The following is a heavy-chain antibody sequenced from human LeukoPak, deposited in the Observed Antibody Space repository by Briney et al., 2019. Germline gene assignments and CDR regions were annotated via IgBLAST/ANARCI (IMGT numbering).Heavy chain of an antibody. Sequence: GGSLRLSCAASGFTFSSYWMSWVRQAPGKGLEWVANIKQDGSEKYYADSVKGRFTISRDNAKNSLYLQMNSLRAEDTAVYYCARGTRITMVRGVNPIYAFDIWGQGTMVTVSS. CDR1: GFTFSSYW. V-gene: IGHV3-7*01. J-gene: IGHJ3*02. CDR2: IKQDGSEK. D-gene: IGHD3-10*01. CDR3: ARGTRITMVRGVNPIYAFDI.